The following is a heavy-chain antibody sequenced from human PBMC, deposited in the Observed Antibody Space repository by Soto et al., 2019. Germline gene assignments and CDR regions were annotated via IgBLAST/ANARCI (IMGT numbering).Heavy chain of an antibody. CDR2: IYYSGST. Sequence: QVQLQESGPGLVKPLQTLSLTCTVSGGSISTGGYYWTWIRQHPGKGLEWIGYIYYSGSTYYNPSLKSRVTISVDTSKNQFSLKLSSVTAADTAVYYCARGLSVTLFDNWGQGTLVTVSS. D-gene: IGHD4-17*01. V-gene: IGHV4-31*03. CDR1: GGSISTGGYY. J-gene: IGHJ4*02. CDR3: ARGLSVTLFDN.